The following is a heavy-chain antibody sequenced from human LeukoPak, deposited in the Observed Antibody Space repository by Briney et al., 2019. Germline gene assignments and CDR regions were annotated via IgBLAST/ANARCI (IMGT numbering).Heavy chain of an antibody. CDR2: ISAYNGNT. V-gene: IGHV1-18*01. CDR1: GYTFTSYG. J-gene: IGHJ4*02. Sequence: ASVKVSCKASGYTFTSYGISWVRQAPGQGLEWMGWISAYNGNTNYAQKLQGRVTMTTDISTSTAYMELRSLRSDDTAVYYCARDITDYGDYQPWVDYWGQGTLVTVSS. D-gene: IGHD4-17*01. CDR3: ARDITDYGDYQPWVDY.